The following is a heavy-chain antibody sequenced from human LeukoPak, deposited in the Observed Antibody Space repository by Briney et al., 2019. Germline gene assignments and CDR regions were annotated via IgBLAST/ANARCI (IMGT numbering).Heavy chain of an antibody. Sequence: SETLSLTCAGYGGSFSGYYWSWIRQPPGKGLEWIGEINHSGSTNYNPSLKSRVTISVHTSKNQFSLKLTSVTAADTAVYYCARRGITMVRGVINYYFDYWGQGTLVTVSS. J-gene: IGHJ4*02. CDR2: INHSGST. CDR3: ARRGITMVRGVINYYFDY. V-gene: IGHV4-34*01. D-gene: IGHD3-10*01. CDR1: GGSFSGYY.